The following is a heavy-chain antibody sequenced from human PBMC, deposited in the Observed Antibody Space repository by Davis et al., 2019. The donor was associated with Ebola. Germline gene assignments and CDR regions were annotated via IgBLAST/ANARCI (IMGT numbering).Heavy chain of an antibody. V-gene: IGHV4-34*01. D-gene: IGHD5-12*01. J-gene: IGHJ4*02. CDR3: ARALWERGYSGFVLDY. CDR1: GGSFSGYY. Sequence: PSETLSLTCAVYGGSFSGYYWSWIRQPPGKGLEWIGEINHSGSTNYNPSLKSRVTISVDTSKNQFSLKLSSVTAADTAVYYCARALWERGYSGFVLDYWGQGTLVTVSS. CDR2: INHSGST.